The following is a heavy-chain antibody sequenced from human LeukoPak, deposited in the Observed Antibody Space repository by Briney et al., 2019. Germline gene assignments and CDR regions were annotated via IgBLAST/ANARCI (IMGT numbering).Heavy chain of an antibody. Sequence: GGSLRLSCAASGFTFSSYGMHWVRQAPGKGLEWVAFIRYDGSNKYYADSVKGRFTISRDNSKNTLYLQMNSLRAEDTAVYYCAKDLKYSSSSFDYWGQGTLVTVSS. CDR3: AKDLKYSSSSFDY. J-gene: IGHJ4*02. D-gene: IGHD6-6*01. CDR1: GFTFSSYG. V-gene: IGHV3-30*02. CDR2: IRYDGSNK.